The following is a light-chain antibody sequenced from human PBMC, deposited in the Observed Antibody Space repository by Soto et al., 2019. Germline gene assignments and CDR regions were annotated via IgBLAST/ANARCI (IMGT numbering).Light chain of an antibody. J-gene: IGKJ4*01. Sequence: EIVLTQSPVTLSLSPGERATLSCRASQSVSRYLAWYQQKPGQPPRLLIYDASKRATGVPARFSRSGSGTDFTLTISSLEPEDFAVYYCQQRSDWPLTFGGGTDVEI. CDR3: QQRSDWPLT. CDR2: DAS. CDR1: QSVSRY. V-gene: IGKV3-11*01.